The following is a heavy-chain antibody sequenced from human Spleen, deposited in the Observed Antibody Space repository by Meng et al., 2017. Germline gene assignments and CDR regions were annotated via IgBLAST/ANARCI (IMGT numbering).Heavy chain of an antibody. D-gene: IGHD6-25*01. V-gene: IGHV4-39*07. Sequence: SETLSLTCTVSGGPITSTSHVWGSIRQPPGKGLEWIGSIYYSGSIYYNPSRESRVTVSVDTSTRQFSLKLNSMTAAETALNYGARATIAAPERCARFRAFDIWGQGTMVTVSS. J-gene: IGHJ3*02. CDR3: ARATIAAPERCARFRAFDI. CDR1: GGPITSTSHV. CDR2: IYYSGSI.